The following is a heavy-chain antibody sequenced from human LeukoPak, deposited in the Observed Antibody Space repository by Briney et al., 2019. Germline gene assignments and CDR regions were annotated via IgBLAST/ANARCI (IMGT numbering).Heavy chain of an antibody. CDR2: IIPIFGTA. D-gene: IGHD4-17*01. V-gene: IGHV1-69*13. Sequence: SVKVSCKASGGTFSSYAISWVRQAPGQGLEWMGGIIPIFGTANCAQKFQGRVTITADESTSTAYMELSSLRSEDTAVYYCARAPDYGDYVGAFDIWGQGTIVTVSS. CDR1: GGTFSSYA. J-gene: IGHJ3*02. CDR3: ARAPDYGDYVGAFDI.